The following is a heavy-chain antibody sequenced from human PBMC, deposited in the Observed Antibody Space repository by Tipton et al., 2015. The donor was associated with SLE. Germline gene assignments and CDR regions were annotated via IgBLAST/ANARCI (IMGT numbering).Heavy chain of an antibody. J-gene: IGHJ4*02. D-gene: IGHD4-17*01. Sequence: TLFLTCTVSGGSISCHSWSWILQPPGMGLEWIGYIYYSGSTNYNPSLQSRVTITVDTSKNQFSLKLSSVTAADTAVYYCASFDYGDYWYWGQGTLVTVSS. CDR3: ASFDYGDYWY. V-gene: IGHV4-59*11. CDR2: IYYSGST. CDR1: GGSISCHS.